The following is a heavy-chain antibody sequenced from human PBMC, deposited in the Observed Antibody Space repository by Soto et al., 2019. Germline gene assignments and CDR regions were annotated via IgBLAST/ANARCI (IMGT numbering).Heavy chain of an antibody. Sequence: SETLSLTCAVYGGSFSGYYWSWIRQPPGKGLEWIGEINHSGSTNYNPSLKSRVTISVDTSKNQFSLKLSSVTAADTAVYYCARSTDSGYDPFDYWGQGTLVTVSS. D-gene: IGHD5-12*01. J-gene: IGHJ4*02. CDR2: INHSGST. V-gene: IGHV4-34*01. CDR3: ARSTDSGYDPFDY. CDR1: GGSFSGYY.